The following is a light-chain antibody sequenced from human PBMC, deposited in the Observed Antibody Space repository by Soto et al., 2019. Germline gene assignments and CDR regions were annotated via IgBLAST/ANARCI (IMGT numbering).Light chain of an antibody. CDR2: DVN. CDR1: SSDVGGYNY. V-gene: IGLV2-14*03. CDR3: SSYTTSNTRQIV. J-gene: IGLJ1*01. Sequence: QSVLTQPASVSGSPGQSITISCTGTSSDVGGYNYVSWYQHHPGKAPKLMIYDVNFRPAGVSNRFSDSKSGNTASLTISGLQPEDEADYYCSSYTTSNTRQIVFGTGTKVTVL.